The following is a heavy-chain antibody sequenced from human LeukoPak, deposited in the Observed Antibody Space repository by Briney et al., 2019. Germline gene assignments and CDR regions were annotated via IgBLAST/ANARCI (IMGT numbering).Heavy chain of an antibody. D-gene: IGHD6-6*01. Sequence: PSETLSLTCTVSGGSISGYYWGWIRQPPGKGLEWIGYIYSSGSTNYNPSLKSRVTISIDTSKNQFSLKMTSVTAADTAVYYCARDGQYSSSPPLGYWGQGALVTVSS. CDR1: GGSISGYY. CDR2: IYSSGST. J-gene: IGHJ4*02. CDR3: ARDGQYSSSPPLGY. V-gene: IGHV4-59*01.